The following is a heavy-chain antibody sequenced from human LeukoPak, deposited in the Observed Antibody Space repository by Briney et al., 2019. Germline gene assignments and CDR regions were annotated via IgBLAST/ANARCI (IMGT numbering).Heavy chain of an antibody. D-gene: IGHD5-24*01. Sequence: SVKVSCKASGGTFSSYAISWVRQAPGQGLEWMGGIIPIFGTANYAQKFQGRVTITADESTSTAYMELSSLRSEDTAVYYCARDSGMATPSGYYYYGMDVWGQGTTVTVSS. CDR2: IIPIFGTA. J-gene: IGHJ6*02. V-gene: IGHV1-69*13. CDR1: GGTFSSYA. CDR3: ARDSGMATPSGYYYYGMDV.